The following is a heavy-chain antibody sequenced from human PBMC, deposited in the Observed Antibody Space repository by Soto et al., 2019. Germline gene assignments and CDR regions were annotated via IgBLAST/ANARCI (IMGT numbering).Heavy chain of an antibody. J-gene: IGHJ5*02. CDR3: ARHRGPMVRGVISNWFDP. V-gene: IGHV4-39*01. CDR1: GGSISSSRYY. D-gene: IGHD3-10*01. Sequence: LQLQESGPGLVKPSATLSLTCTVSGGSISSSRYYWGWLRQPPGKGLEWIGSIYDSVSTYYTPSLKRRVTISGSVSKNQCSLKLSSVAGADTAVYYCARHRGPMVRGVISNWFDPWGQGTLVTVSS. CDR2: IYDSVST.